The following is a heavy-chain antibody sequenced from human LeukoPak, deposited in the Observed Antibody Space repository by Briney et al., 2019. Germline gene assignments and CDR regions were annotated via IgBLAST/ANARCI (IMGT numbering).Heavy chain of an antibody. CDR1: GITVSSNY. Sequence: GGSLRLSCAASGITVSSNYMSWVRQAPGKGLEWVSAIYSGGSTYHADSVKGRFTISRDNSKNTLYLQMNSLRAEDTAVYYCARGSGGYYDSGRRYYYGMDVWGQGTTVTVSS. V-gene: IGHV3-66*01. J-gene: IGHJ6*02. CDR2: IYSGGST. D-gene: IGHD3-22*01. CDR3: ARGSGGYYDSGRRYYYGMDV.